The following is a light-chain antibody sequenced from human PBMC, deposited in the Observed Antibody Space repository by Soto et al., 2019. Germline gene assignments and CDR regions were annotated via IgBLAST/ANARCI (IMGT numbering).Light chain of an antibody. Sequence: DVVMTQTPLSLSVAPGQPASTSCKSSQSLLHITGETFLFWYLQKPGQSPQLLIYEVSTRVSGVPDRFSGSGSGTDFTLEISRVETDDVGIYYCMQSTQLPHTFGQGTRLEIK. V-gene: IGKV2D-29*02. CDR1: QSLLHITGETF. CDR3: MQSTQLPHT. J-gene: IGKJ5*01. CDR2: EVS.